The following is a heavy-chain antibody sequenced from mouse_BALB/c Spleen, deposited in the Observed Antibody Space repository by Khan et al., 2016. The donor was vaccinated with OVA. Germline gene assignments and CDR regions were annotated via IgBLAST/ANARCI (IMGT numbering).Heavy chain of an antibody. V-gene: IGHV3-2*02. Sequence: EVQLQESGPGLVKPSQSLSLTCTVTGYSITSDYAWNWIRQFPGNKLEWMGYISSTGTTNYNPSLKSRISITRDTSKNQFFLQLKSVTTEDTATYYGARSLYYSYGYALDCWGRGTSVTVSS. D-gene: IGHD2-12*01. CDR1: GYSITSDYA. CDR2: ISSTGTT. CDR3: ARSLYYSYGYALDC. J-gene: IGHJ4*01.